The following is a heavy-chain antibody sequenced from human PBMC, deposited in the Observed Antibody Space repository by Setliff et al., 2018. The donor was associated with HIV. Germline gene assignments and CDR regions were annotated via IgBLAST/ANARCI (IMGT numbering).Heavy chain of an antibody. J-gene: IGHJ4*02. V-gene: IGHV1-46*01. CDR1: GFIFTDYQ. CDR2: FDPKDGKT. Sequence: ASVKVSCKASGFIFTDYQIHWVRQAPGQGLEWMGSFDPKDGKTRYAQKFQGRVTMTRDTSTSTVYMELSSLRSGDTAVYYCARGVQLWSDYWGQGTLVTVSS. CDR3: ARGVQLWSDY. D-gene: IGHD5-18*01.